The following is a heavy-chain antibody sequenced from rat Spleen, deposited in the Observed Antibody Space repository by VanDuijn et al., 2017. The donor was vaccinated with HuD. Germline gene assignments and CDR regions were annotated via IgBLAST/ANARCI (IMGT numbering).Heavy chain of an antibody. CDR1: GFTFSNYG. Sequence: EVQLVESGGGLVQPGRSLKLSCAASGFTFSNYGMHWIRQAPTKGLEWVASISPSVGRTYYRDSVKDRITISKDNAKSTLYLQMDSLRSEDTATYYCATDNYGGLFAYWGQGTLVTVSS. D-gene: IGHD1-11*01. CDR2: ISPSVGRT. CDR3: ATDNYGGLFAY. J-gene: IGHJ3*01. V-gene: IGHV5-19*01.